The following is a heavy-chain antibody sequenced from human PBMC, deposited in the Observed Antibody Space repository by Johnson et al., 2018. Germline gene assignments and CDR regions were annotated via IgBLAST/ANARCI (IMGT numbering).Heavy chain of an antibody. J-gene: IGHJ3*02. D-gene: IGHD3-3*01. CDR2: ISYDGSNK. CDR3: ARELGLRFLECLLRRDPFDM. CDR1: GFTFSSYV. V-gene: IGHV3-30*03. Sequence: QVQLQESGGGVVQPGRSLRLSCEGSGFTFSSYVMHWVRQAPGKGLEWVAVISYDGSNKYYVDSVKGRCIISRDNSKNTLFLQMNSRRVDDTAVYYCARELGLRFLECLLRRDPFDMWGQGTMVTVSS.